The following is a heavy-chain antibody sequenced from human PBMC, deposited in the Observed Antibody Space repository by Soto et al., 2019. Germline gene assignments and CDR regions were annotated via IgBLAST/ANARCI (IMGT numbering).Heavy chain of an antibody. CDR2: IYYSGST. Sequence: SETLSLTCTVSGGSISSSSYYWGWIRQPPGKGLEWIGSIYYSGSTYYNPSLKSRVTISEDTSKNHFSLKMSSVTAADTAVYYCARLSSGGVDYWGQGTLVTVSS. J-gene: IGHJ4*02. V-gene: IGHV4-39*01. CDR1: GGSISSSSYY. D-gene: IGHD2-15*01. CDR3: ARLSSGGVDY.